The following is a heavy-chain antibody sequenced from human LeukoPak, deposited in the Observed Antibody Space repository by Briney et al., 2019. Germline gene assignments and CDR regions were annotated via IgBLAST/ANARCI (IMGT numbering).Heavy chain of an antibody. CDR2: INPNSGGT. Sequence: ASVKVSCKASGYTFTGYYMHWVRQAPGQGLEWMEWINPNSGGTNYAQKFQGRVTMTRDTSISTAYMEPSRLRSDDTAVYYCARDSNYVWGSYRYREFNYWGQGTLVTVSS. D-gene: IGHD3-16*02. CDR3: ARDSNYVWGSYRYREFNY. V-gene: IGHV1-2*02. J-gene: IGHJ4*02. CDR1: GYTFTGYY.